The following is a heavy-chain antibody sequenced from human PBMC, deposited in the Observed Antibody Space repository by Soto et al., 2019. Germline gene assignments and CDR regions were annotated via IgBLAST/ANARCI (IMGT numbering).Heavy chain of an antibody. J-gene: IGHJ5*02. D-gene: IGHD3-10*01. V-gene: IGHV3-48*01. CDR2: ISSSSSTI. CDR3: AKPRRITMVRGVISRSWFDL. Sequence: GGSLRLSCAASGFTFSSYSMNWVRQAPGKGLEWVSYISSSSSTIYYADSVKGRFTISRDNSKNTLYLQMNSLRAEDTAVYYCAKPRRITMVRGVISRSWFDLWGQGTLVTVSS. CDR1: GFTFSSYS.